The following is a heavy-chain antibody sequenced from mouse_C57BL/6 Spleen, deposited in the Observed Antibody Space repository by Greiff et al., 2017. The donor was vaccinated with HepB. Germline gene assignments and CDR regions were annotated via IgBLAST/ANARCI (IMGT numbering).Heavy chain of an antibody. D-gene: IGHD1-1*01. Sequence: QVQLQQPGTELVKPGASVKLSCKASGYTFTSYWMHWVKQRPGQGLEWIGNINPSNGGTNYNEKFKSKATLTVDKSSSTAYMQLSSLTSEDSAVYDCARSLSRGYAMDYWGQGTSVTVSS. CDR3: ARSLSRGYAMDY. CDR2: INPSNGGT. CDR1: GYTFTSYW. V-gene: IGHV1-53*01. J-gene: IGHJ4*01.